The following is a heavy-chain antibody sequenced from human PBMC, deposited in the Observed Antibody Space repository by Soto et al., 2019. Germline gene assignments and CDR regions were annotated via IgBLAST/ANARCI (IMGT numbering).Heavy chain of an antibody. CDR2: MDYSGGT. CDR1: GGTLISYY. J-gene: IGHJ1*01. CDR3: ARYGGYCSSTSCYFAVYVQH. Sequence: SDNLTLTCTVAGGTLISYYWRWVRQLPGKGLEESGYMDYSGGTNYNPTHRSRVTRSGDTDKNKLSLKLSSVTAADTAVYYCARYGGYCSSTSCYFAVYVQHWGQDTLLTVSA. V-gene: IGHV4-59*08. D-gene: IGHD2-2*01.